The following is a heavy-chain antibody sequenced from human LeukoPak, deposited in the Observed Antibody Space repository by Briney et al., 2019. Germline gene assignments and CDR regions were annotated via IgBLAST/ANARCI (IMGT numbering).Heavy chain of an antibody. D-gene: IGHD1-14*01. CDR1: GYSFSTYW. V-gene: IGHV5-51*01. J-gene: IGHJ6*02. CDR3: ASLRTGMDV. CDR2: IYPADSET. Sequence: PGESLKISCKGSGYSFSTYWIGWVRQMPGKGLEWMGIIYPADSETKHSPSFQGQVTISADKSISTAFLQWSSLKASDSAMYYCASLRTGMDVWGQGTTVTVSS.